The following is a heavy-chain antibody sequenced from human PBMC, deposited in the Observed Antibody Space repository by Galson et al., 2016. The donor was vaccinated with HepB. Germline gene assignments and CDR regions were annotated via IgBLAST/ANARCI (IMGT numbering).Heavy chain of an antibody. V-gene: IGHV3-23*01. D-gene: IGHD6-13*01. CDR2: IDYSGGSA. Sequence: SLRLSCAASGFTFSSYAMSWVRQAPGKGLEWVSGIDYSGGSAYYADSVKGRFTISRDNSKNTLYLQMNGLRAEDTAVYYCALGGQQLVPDYLDYWGQGTLVTVSS. J-gene: IGHJ4*02. CDR3: ALGGQQLVPDYLDY. CDR1: GFTFSSYA.